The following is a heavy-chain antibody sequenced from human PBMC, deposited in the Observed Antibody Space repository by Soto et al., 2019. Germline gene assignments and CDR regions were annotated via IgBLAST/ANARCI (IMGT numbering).Heavy chain of an antibody. CDR2: MNPNSGNT. CDR1: GYTFTRYD. D-gene: IGHD3-3*01. J-gene: IGHJ6*04. V-gene: IGHV1-8*01. CDR3: ARVPLERFWEWLSYYYYYGMDV. Sequence: ASVKVSCKASGYTFTRYDIKWGRPATGQRLEWMGWMNPNSGNTGYAQKFQGRVTMTRNTPISTAYMELSSLRSEDTAVYYCARVPLERFWEWLSYYYYYGMDVWGKGTTVTVSS.